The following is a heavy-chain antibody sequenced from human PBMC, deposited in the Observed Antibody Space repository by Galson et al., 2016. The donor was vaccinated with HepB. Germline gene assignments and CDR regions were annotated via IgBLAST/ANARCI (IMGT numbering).Heavy chain of an antibody. CDR1: GFTFSSYA. D-gene: IGHD3-10*01. CDR3: AKQRGHPVSSYYFDY. Sequence: LRLSCAASGFTFSSYAVRWVRQAPGKGLEWVSANSGGGSKYYADSVEGRFTISRDNSKNTLYLQMNSLRVEDTAVYYCAKQRGHPVSSYYFDYWGQGTLVTVSS. J-gene: IGHJ4*02. CDR2: NSGGGSK. V-gene: IGHV3-23*01.